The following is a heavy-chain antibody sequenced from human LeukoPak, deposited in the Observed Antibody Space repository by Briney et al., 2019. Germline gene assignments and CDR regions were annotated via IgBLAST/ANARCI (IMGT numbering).Heavy chain of an antibody. Sequence: PSGTLSLTCAVSGVAINSSNWWSWVRQPPGKGLEWIGEIYHSGSTNYSPSLRSRVTISVDKSKNQFSLKLTSVTAADTAVYYCARIGGWFDPWAQGTLVTVSS. CDR2: IYHSGST. D-gene: IGHD4-23*01. CDR3: ARIGGWFDP. V-gene: IGHV4-4*02. CDR1: GVAINSSNW. J-gene: IGHJ5*02.